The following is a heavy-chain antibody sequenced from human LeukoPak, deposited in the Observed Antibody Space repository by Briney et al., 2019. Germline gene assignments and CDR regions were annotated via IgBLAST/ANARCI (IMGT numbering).Heavy chain of an antibody. CDR2: INHRGST. CDR1: GYSISTDYY. V-gene: IGHV4-38-2*02. J-gene: IGHJ4*01. CDR3: ARVGDTSGYYQHFDY. Sequence: SETLSLTCSVSGYSISTDYYWGWIRQAPGKGLEWIGIINHRGSTTYNPSLKSRVTISPDTSKNHFSLKLSSVTAADTAVYYCARVGDTSGYYQHFDYWGQGTLVTVSS. D-gene: IGHD3-22*01.